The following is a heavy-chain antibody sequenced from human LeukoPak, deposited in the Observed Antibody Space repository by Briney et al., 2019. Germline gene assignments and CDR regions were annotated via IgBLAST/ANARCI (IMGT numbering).Heavy chain of an antibody. Sequence: SQTLSLTCTVSGYSISSGYYWGWIRQPPGKGLEWIGSIYHSGSTYYNPSLKSRVTISVDTSKNQFSLKLSSVTAADTAVYYCARVALIVVVPAVISNWFDPWGQGTLVTVSS. J-gene: IGHJ5*02. D-gene: IGHD2-2*01. CDR1: GYSISSGYY. CDR3: ARVALIVVVPAVISNWFDP. V-gene: IGHV4-38-2*02. CDR2: IYHSGST.